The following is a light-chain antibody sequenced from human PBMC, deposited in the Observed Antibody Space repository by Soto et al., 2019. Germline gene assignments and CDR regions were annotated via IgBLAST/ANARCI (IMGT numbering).Light chain of an antibody. V-gene: IGKV1-39*01. CDR1: ESIARH. CDR2: AAL. J-gene: IGKJ5*01. CDR3: QQSYSTLSIT. Sequence: DIQMTQSPSSLSASVEDRVTITCRASESIARHLNWYQQKPGKAPKLLIYAALSLQNGVPSRFRGGGSGTDFTLTISNLQPEDFATYYCQQSYSTLSITFGQGTRLEIK.